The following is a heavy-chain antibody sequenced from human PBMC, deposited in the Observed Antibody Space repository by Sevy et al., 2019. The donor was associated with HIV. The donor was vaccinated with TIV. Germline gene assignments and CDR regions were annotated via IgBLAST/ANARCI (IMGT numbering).Heavy chain of an antibody. J-gene: IGHJ4*02. CDR1: GITFSNLW. Sequence: GGSLRLSCGVSGITFSNLWMTWVRQVPGKGLEWVGRIKSNVNGGTSDYAAPVKGRFTISRDDSKNTLFLQMNSLKSEDTAVYFCTTDETHTGRTNGLNWGQGTLVTVSS. D-gene: IGHD2-2*02. CDR2: IKSNVNGGTS. V-gene: IGHV3-15*01. CDR3: TTDETHTGRTNGLN.